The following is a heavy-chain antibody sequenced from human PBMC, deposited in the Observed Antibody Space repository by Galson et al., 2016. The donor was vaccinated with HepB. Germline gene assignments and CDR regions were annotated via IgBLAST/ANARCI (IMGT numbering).Heavy chain of an antibody. CDR2: ISGSGGST. CDR1: GLSFSSYA. Sequence: SLRLSCADSGLSFSSYAMSWVRQAPGKGLEGVSSISGSGGSTNSADSVRGRFTISRENSKNTLNLLMNSLRVEDKAIYYCAKSTWGAGMRGEFDYWGQGTLVIVSS. CDR3: AKSTWGAGMRGEFDY. D-gene: IGHD7-27*01. V-gene: IGHV3-23*01. J-gene: IGHJ4*02.